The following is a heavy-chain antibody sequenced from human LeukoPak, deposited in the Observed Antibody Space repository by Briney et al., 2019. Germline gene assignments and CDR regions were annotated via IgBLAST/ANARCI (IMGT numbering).Heavy chain of an antibody. J-gene: IGHJ4*02. D-gene: IGHD6-19*01. CDR3: AGDKTTGGWYEFDY. Sequence: GGSLRLSCAASGFTFSSYNMNWVRQAPGKGLEWVSSISSSSDYIYYADSVKGRFTISRDTSKNTVSLQMNSLRAEDTAVYYCAGDKTTGGWYEFDYWGQGTLVTVSS. CDR1: GFTFSSYN. V-gene: IGHV3-21*04. CDR2: ISSSSDYI.